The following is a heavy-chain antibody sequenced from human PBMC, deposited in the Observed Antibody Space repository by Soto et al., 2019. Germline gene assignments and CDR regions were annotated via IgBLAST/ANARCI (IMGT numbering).Heavy chain of an antibody. CDR2: IIPIFGTA. J-gene: IGHJ5*02. CDR1: GCTFRSYA. CDR3: ARVGALYSLLP. D-gene: IGHD2-15*01. Sequence: GASVKASCKSSGCTFRSYAISCVRQAPGQGLEWMGGIIPIFGTANYAQKFQGRVTITADESTSTAYMELRSLRSDDTAVYYCARVGALYSLLPWGQGTLVTVSS. V-gene: IGHV1-69*13.